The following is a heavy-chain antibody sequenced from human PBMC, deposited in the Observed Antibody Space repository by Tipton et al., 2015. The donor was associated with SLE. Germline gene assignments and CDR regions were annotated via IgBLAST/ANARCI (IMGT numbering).Heavy chain of an antibody. CDR1: GGSISSGYY. Sequence: TLSLTCTVSGGSISSGYYWGWIRQPPGKGLEWIGSIYHSGSTYYNPSLKSRVTISVDTSKNHFSLKRSSVTAADTAVYYCARVGPGAAAGSDYWGQGTLVTVSS. CDR3: ARVGPGAAAGSDY. V-gene: IGHV4-38-2*02. CDR2: IYHSGST. D-gene: IGHD6-13*01. J-gene: IGHJ4*02.